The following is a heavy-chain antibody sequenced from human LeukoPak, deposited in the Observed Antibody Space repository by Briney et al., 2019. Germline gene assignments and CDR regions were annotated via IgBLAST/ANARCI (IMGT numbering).Heavy chain of an antibody. Sequence: GESLKISCKGSGYSFTSYWIGWVRQMPGKGLEWMGIIYPGDSDTRYSPSFQGQVTISADKSISTVYLQWSSLKASDTAMYYCARASKVATPNFDYWGQGTLVTVSS. CDR1: GYSFTSYW. D-gene: IGHD5-12*01. V-gene: IGHV5-51*01. CDR3: ARASKVATPNFDY. J-gene: IGHJ4*02. CDR2: IYPGDSDT.